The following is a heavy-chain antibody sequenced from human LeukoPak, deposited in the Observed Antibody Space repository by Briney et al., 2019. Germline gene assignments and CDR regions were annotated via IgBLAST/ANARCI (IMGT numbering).Heavy chain of an antibody. V-gene: IGHV1-18*01. J-gene: IGHJ3*02. Sequence: ASVKVSCKASGYTFTSYGISWVRQAPGQGLEWMGWISAYNGNTNYAQKFRGRVTMTRDTSISTAYMELSRLRSDDTAVYYCARDRSTWPPDAFDIWGQGTMVTVSS. CDR3: ARDRSTWPPDAFDI. CDR1: GYTFTSYG. D-gene: IGHD2-2*01. CDR2: ISAYNGNT.